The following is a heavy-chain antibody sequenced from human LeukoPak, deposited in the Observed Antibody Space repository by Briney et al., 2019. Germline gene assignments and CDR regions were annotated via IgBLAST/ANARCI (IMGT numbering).Heavy chain of an antibody. CDR3: ARDTPYYYDSSGYYWFDP. CDR1: GGSISSGSYY. V-gene: IGHV4-61*02. CDR2: IYTSGST. Sequence: PSQTLSLTCTVSGGSISSGSYYWSWIRQPAGKGLEWIGRIYTSGSTNYNPSLKSRVTISVDTSKNQFSLKLSSVTAADTAVYYCARDTPYYYDSSGYYWFDPWGQGTLVTVSS. D-gene: IGHD3-22*01. J-gene: IGHJ5*02.